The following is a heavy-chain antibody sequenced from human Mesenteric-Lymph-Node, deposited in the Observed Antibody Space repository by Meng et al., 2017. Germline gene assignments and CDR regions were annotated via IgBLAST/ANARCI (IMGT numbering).Heavy chain of an antibody. CDR1: GFILSSYA. V-gene: IGHV3-21*04. CDR2: ISRSSTYI. D-gene: IGHD7-27*01. Sequence: EGDLVESGGGLVQPGGSLRLSCAASGFILSSYAMSWVRQAPGKGLEWVSSISRSSTYIHYADSVKGRFTISRDNAKNSLFLQLNSLTDEDTAVYYCGRGHWGLDYLGQGTLVTVSS. CDR3: GRGHWGLDY. J-gene: IGHJ4*02.